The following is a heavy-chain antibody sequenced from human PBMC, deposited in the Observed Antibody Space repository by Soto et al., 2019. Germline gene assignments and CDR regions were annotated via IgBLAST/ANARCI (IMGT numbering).Heavy chain of an antibody. CDR2: IYYSGST. J-gene: IGHJ4*02. CDR3: ARHGGGYSGYVDY. Sequence: PSETLSLTCTVSGGSISSYYWSWIRQPPGKGLEWIGYIYYSGSTNYNPSLKSRVTISVDTSKNQFSLKLSSVTAADTAMYYCARHGGGYSGYVDYWGQGTLVTVSS. D-gene: IGHD5-12*01. V-gene: IGHV4-59*08. CDR1: GGSISSYY.